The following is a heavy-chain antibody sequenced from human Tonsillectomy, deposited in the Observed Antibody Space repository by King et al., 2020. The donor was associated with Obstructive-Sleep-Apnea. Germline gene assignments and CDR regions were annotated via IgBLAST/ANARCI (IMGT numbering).Heavy chain of an antibody. CDR1: GFTFSIYG. D-gene: IGHD5-12*01. Sequence: VQLVESGGGLVQPGWALRLSCAASGFTFSIYGMRWVRQAAGRGLEWVSGISASGGSTYHADFVKGRFTISSDSSKNTLYLQLNSLRAEDTAVDYCAKDHVEWLRLGAVDKATYFDLWGQGTLVTVSS. CDR3: AKDHVEWLRLGAVDKATYFDL. V-gene: IGHV3-23*04. CDR2: ISASGGST. J-gene: IGHJ4*02.